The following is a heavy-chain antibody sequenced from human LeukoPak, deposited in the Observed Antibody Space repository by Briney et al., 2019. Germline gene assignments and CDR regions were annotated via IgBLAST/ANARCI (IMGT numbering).Heavy chain of an antibody. V-gene: IGHV4-34*01. CDR3: ARDGDLWASSLLWFGELVKGYFDY. Sequence: SETLSLTCAVYGGSFSGYYWSWIRQPPGKGLEWIGEINHSGSTNYSPSLKSRVTISVDTSKNQFSLKLSSVTAADTAVYYCARDGDLWASSLLWFGELVKGYFDYWGQGTLVTVSS. CDR2: INHSGST. J-gene: IGHJ4*02. CDR1: GGSFSGYY. D-gene: IGHD3-10*01.